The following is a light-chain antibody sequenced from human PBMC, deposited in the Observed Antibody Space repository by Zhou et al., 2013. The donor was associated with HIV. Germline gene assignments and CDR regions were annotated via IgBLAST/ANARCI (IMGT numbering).Light chain of an antibody. Sequence: EVVLTQSPGTLSLSPGETATLSCRASQTLSNNYLAWYHQRPGQAPRLLISGVFNRATGIPDRFSGSGSGTDFTLTISSLEPEDFAIYYCQQRSDWPITFGQGTRLEIK. CDR1: QTLSNNY. CDR2: GVF. V-gene: IGKV3D-20*02. CDR3: QQRSDWPIT. J-gene: IGKJ5*01.